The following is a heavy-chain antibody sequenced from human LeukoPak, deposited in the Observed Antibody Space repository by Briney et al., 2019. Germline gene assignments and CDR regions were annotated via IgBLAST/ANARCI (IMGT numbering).Heavy chain of an antibody. V-gene: IGHV3-30*02. CDR1: GFSLSSYG. CDR2: IRYDGSNK. Sequence: GGSLRLSCAASGFSLSSYGMHWVRQAPGKGLEWVAFIRYDGSNKYYADSVKGRFTISRDKSKNTLYLQMNSLRAEDTAVYYCAKDGLPPAVAGTSLDYWGQGTLVTVSS. CDR3: AKDGLPPAVAGTSLDY. D-gene: IGHD6-19*01. J-gene: IGHJ4*02.